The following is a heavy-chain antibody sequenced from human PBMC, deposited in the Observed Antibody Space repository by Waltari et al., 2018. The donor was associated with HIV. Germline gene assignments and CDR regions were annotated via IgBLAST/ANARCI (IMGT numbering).Heavy chain of an antibody. V-gene: IGHV4-34*01. CDR3: ARGSIQCDA. D-gene: IGHD1-1*01. CDR2: INHASSS. J-gene: IGHJ5*02. CDR1: GGLFNEHY. Sequence: QVRLRQWGAGLLEPSETLSLTGAAYGGLFNEHYWNWVRQSPGGGLEWIGEINHASSSNYNPSLKSRVTMSVDASKKQFSLRLTSVTAADTAVYYCARGSIQCDAWGQGTLVTVSS.